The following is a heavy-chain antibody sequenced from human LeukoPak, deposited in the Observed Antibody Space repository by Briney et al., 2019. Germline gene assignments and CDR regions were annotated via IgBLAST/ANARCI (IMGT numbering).Heavy chain of an antibody. J-gene: IGHJ6*03. Sequence: PSETLSLTCAVYGGSFSGYYWSWIRQPPGKGLEWIGEINHSGSTNYNPSLKSRVTISVDTSKSQFSLKLSSVTAADTAVYYCARRNSGYDIYYYYYMDVWGKGTTVTVSS. CDR2: INHSGST. D-gene: IGHD5-12*01. V-gene: IGHV4-34*01. CDR3: ARRNSGYDIYYYYYMDV. CDR1: GGSFSGYY.